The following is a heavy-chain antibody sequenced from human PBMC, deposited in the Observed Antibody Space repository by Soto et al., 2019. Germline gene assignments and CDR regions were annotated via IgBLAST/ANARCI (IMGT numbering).Heavy chain of an antibody. CDR2: IIPIFGTA. CDR3: ARQAHTIFGVDPTSPFDY. CDR1: GGTFSSYA. D-gene: IGHD3-3*01. J-gene: IGHJ4*02. V-gene: IGHV1-69*01. Sequence: QVQLVQSGAEVKKPGSSVKVSCKASGGTFSSYAISWVRQAPGQGLEWMGGIIPIFGTANYAQKFQGRVTITADESTSTAYMELSSLRSEDTAVYYWARQAHTIFGVDPTSPFDYWGQGTLVTVSS.